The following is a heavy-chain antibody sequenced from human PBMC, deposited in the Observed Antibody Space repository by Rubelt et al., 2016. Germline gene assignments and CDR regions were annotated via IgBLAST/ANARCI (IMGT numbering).Heavy chain of an antibody. CDR1: GGTFSSYG. CDR2: ISAYNGNT. D-gene: IGHD5-24*01. V-gene: IGHV1-18*01. J-gene: IGHJ3*02. CDR3: ARRDGYNWDDAFDI. Sequence: QVQLVQSGAEVKKPGSSVKVSCKASGGTFSSYGISWVRQAPGQGLEWMGWISAYNGNTNYAQKLQGRVTMTTDTSTSTAYMELRSLRSDDTAVYYCARRDGYNWDDAFDIWGQGTMVTVSS.